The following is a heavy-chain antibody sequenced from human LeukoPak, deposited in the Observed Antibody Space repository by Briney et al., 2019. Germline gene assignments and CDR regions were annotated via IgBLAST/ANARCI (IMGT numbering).Heavy chain of an antibody. J-gene: IGHJ4*02. CDR1: GFSFSSYG. D-gene: IGHD5-12*01. CDR2: IRYDGSNK. CDR3: AKVRFSDSGRDGLNS. V-gene: IGHV3-30*02. Sequence: GGSLRLSCAASGFSFSSYGMHWVRQASGRGLEWVAFIRYDGSNKDYADSVKGRFTISRDNSKNTLYLEMNSLRAEDTAVYHCAKVRFSDSGRDGLNSWGQGTLVTVSS.